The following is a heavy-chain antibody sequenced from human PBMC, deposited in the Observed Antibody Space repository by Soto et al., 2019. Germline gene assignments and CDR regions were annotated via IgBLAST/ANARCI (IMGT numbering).Heavy chain of an antibody. CDR2: IYHSGST. CDR1: GGSIISSNW. D-gene: IGHD3-10*01. J-gene: IGHJ3*02. CDR3: SCASAGHPDAFYI. V-gene: IGHV4-4*02. Sequence: SEKLSLTCAVSGGSIISSNWWRWVRQPPGKGMEWIGEIYHSGSTNYNPSLKSRLTISVDTSKNHLSLKLSSVTAADTAVFFCSCASAGHPDAFYICGQGSTVTVSS.